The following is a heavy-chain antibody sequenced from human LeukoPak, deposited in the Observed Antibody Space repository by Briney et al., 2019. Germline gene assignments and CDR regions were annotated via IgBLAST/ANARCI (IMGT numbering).Heavy chain of an antibody. D-gene: IGHD2/OR15-2a*01. Sequence: PSETLSLTCTVSGGSISSYYWSWIRQPAGKGLEWIGHIYTSGSTNYNPSLKSRVTMSVDTSKNQSSLKLSSVTAADTAVYYCARVDTTGYYYYYGMDVWGQGTTVTVSS. CDR2: IYTSGST. J-gene: IGHJ6*02. V-gene: IGHV4-4*07. CDR3: ARVDTTGYYYYYGMDV. CDR1: GGSISSYY.